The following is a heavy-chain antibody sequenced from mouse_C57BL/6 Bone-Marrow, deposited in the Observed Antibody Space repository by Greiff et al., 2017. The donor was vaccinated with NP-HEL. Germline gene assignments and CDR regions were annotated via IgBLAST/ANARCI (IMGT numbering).Heavy chain of an antibody. CDR3: ARYRYYGSSYAYFDV. V-gene: IGHV7-3*01. D-gene: IGHD1-1*01. J-gene: IGHJ1*03. CDR1: GFTFTDYY. CDR2: IRNKANGYTT. Sequence: EVKLMESGGGLVQPGGSLSLSCAASGFTFTDYYMSWVRQPPGKALEWLGFIRNKANGYTTEYSASVKGRFTISRDNSQSILYLQMNALRAEDSATYYCARYRYYGSSYAYFDVWGTGTTVTVSS.